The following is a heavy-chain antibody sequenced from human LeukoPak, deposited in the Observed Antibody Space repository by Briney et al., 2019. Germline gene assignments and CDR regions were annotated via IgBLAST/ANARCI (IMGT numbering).Heavy chain of an antibody. J-gene: IGHJ6*02. CDR2: IYYSGST. D-gene: IGHD5-18*01. CDR3: ARVRRIQLWSRNYYYYYGMDV. V-gene: IGHV4-31*03. CDR1: GGSISSGGYY. Sequence: PSETLSLTCTVSGGSISSGGYYWSWIRQHTGKGLEWIGYIYYSGSTYYNPSLKSRVTISVDTSKNQFSLKLSSVTAADTAVYYCARVRRIQLWSRNYYYYYGMDVWGQGTTVTVPS.